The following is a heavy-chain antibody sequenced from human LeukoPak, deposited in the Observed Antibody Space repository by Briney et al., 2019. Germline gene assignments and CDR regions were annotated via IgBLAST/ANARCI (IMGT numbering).Heavy chain of an antibody. Sequence: ASVNVSCKASGYTFTSYAMHWVRQAPGQRLEWMGWINAGNGNTKYSQKFQGRVTITRDTSASTAYMELSSLRSEDTAVYYCARGYDILTGYLLQWGQGTLVTVSS. J-gene: IGHJ4*02. CDR3: ARGYDILTGYLLQ. D-gene: IGHD3-9*01. CDR2: INAGNGNT. V-gene: IGHV1-3*01. CDR1: GYTFTSYA.